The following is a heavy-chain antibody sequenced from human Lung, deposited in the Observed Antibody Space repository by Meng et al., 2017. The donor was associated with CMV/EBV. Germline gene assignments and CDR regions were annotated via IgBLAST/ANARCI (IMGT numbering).Heavy chain of an antibody. D-gene: IGHD3-16*01. CDR1: GFTFSSYT. J-gene: IGHJ4*02. Sequence: GGSXRLCFAASGFTFSSYTMDWVRQAPGKGLEWVSSISSSSSHIYYTDSVKGRFTISRDNAENSLYLQMNSLRAEDTAVYYCARDWGPFDFWGQGTLVTVSS. CDR3: ARDWGPFDF. CDR2: ISSSSSHI. V-gene: IGHV3-21*01.